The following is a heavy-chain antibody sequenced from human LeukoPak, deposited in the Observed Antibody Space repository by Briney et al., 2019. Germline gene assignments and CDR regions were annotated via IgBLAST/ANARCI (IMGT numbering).Heavy chain of an antibody. V-gene: IGHV4-39*01. J-gene: IGHJ3*02. CDR1: GASISRSDYF. D-gene: IGHD4-17*01. CDR2: IYYSGST. Sequence: SETLSLTCTVSGASISRSDYFWGWIRQPPGKGLEWIGSIYYSGSTYYSPSLKGRVTISVDTSKNQFSLQLNSVTPEDTAVYYCASSGYGDTAFDIWGQGTMVTVSS. CDR3: ASSGYGDTAFDI.